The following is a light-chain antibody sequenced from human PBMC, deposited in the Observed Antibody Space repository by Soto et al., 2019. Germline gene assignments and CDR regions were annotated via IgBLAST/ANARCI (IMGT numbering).Light chain of an antibody. CDR3: QQRSGYPST. CDR1: QGISNY. CDR2: SAF. Sequence: DIQLTQSPSFLSASVGDTVTITCRASQGISNYLAWYQQKPGKAPKLLIHSAFTLQSGVPSRFSGSGSGAEFTRTISSLQPEDFATYYCQQRSGYPSTFGQGTRLESK. J-gene: IGKJ5*01. V-gene: IGKV1-9*01.